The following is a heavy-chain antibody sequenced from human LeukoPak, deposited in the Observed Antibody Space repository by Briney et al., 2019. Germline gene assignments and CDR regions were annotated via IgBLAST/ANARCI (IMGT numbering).Heavy chain of an antibody. CDR1: GGTFSSYA. D-gene: IGHD3-22*01. J-gene: IGHJ1*01. CDR3: ARAPMKVSSKFQH. CDR2: IIPILGIA. Sequence: SVKVSCKASGGTFSSYAISWVRQAPGQGLEWMGRIIPILGIANYAQKFQGRVTITADKSTSTAYMELSSLRSEDTAVYYCARAPMKVSSKFQHWGQGTLDTVSS. V-gene: IGHV1-69*04.